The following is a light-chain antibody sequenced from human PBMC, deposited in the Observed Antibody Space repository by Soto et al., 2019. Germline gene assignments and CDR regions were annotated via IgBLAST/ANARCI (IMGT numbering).Light chain of an antibody. CDR1: SSNIGNNY. Sequence: QSVLTQPPSVSAAPGQKVTISCSGSSSNIGNNYVSWYQQLPGTAPQLLIFENNKRPSGIPDRFSASKSGTSATLAITGLQTGDAADYYCGTWDNSLSLPYVFGTGTKLTVL. J-gene: IGLJ1*01. V-gene: IGLV1-51*02. CDR2: ENN. CDR3: GTWDNSLSLPYV.